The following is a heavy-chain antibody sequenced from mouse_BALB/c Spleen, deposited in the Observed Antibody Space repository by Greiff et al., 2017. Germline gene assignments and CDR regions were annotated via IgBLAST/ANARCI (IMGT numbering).Heavy chain of an antibody. D-gene: IGHD2-4*01. V-gene: IGHV14-3*02. CDR2: IDPANGNT. J-gene: IGHJ2*01. CDR3: VGGFYDYFLDD. Sequence: VQLQQSGAELVKPGASVKLSCTASGFNIKDTYMHWVKQRPEQGLEWIGRIDPANGNTKYDPKFQGKATITADTSSNTAYLQLSSLTSEDTAVYYCVGGFYDYFLDDWGQGTTLTVSS. CDR1: GFNIKDTY.